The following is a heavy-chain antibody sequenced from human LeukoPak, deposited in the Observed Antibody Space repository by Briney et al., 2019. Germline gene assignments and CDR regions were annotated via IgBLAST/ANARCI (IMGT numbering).Heavy chain of an antibody. CDR2: ISGSGGST. CDR3: ANLEPDYGDGAY. J-gene: IGHJ4*02. D-gene: IGHD4-17*01. Sequence: GGSLRLSCAASGFTFSSYGMHWVRQAPGKGLEWVSAISGSGGSTYYADSVKGRFTISRDNSKNTLYLQMNSLRAEDTAVYYCANLEPDYGDGAYWGQGTLVTVSS. V-gene: IGHV3-23*01. CDR1: GFTFSSYG.